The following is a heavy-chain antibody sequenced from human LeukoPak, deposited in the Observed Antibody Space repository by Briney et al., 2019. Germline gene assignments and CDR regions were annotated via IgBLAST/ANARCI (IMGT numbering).Heavy chain of an antibody. V-gene: IGHV4-39*01. CDR3: ARGRFRYYDILTGYSEFDH. CDR2: IYYSGST. J-gene: IGHJ4*02. Sequence: SETLSLTCTVSGGSISSSSYYWGWIRQPPGKGLEWIGSIYYSGSTYYNPSLKSRVTISVDTSKNQFSLKLSSVTAADTAVYYCARGRFRYYDILTGYSEFDHWGQGTLVTVSS. CDR1: GGSISSSSYY. D-gene: IGHD3-9*01.